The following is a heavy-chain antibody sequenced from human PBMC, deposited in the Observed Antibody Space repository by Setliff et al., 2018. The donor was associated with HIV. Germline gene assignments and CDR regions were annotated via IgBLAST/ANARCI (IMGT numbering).Heavy chain of an antibody. CDR2: TIPIPAMA. D-gene: IGHD3-22*01. J-gene: IGHJ3*01. CDR3: AKGYFFDSNRHPGGPAFDV. Sequence: GASVKVSCKASGGIFNSHTISWVRQAPGQGLEWMGGTIPIPAMAHYVPKFQGRVTITEDRSTSTVYMELSSLRSEDTAVYYCAKGYFFDSNRHPGGPAFDVWGQGTMVTVSS. CDR1: GGIFNSHT. V-gene: IGHV1-69*10.